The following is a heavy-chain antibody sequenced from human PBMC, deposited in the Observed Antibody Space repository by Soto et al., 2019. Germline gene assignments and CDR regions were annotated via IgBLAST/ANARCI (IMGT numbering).Heavy chain of an antibody. V-gene: IGHV4-39*01. Sequence: SETLSLTCTVSGDSVISSSYYWVLIRQPPGTGLEWIATIYYSGNTYYNPSLKSRVTISVDTSKNQFSLKLSSVTAADTAVYFGARLNYNTYFDDWCQGTPVTVSS. CDR2: IYYSGNT. D-gene: IGHD3-10*01. J-gene: IGHJ4*02. CDR1: GDSVISSSYY. CDR3: ARLNYNTYFDD.